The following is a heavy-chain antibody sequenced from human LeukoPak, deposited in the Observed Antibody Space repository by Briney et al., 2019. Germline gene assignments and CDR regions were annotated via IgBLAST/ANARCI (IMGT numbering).Heavy chain of an antibody. V-gene: IGHV4-59*08. CDR3: ARLYGSGSSLYFDY. Sequence: SETLSLTCTVSGGSISSSYWSWIRQPPGKGLEWIGYIYYSGSTNYNPSLKSRVTISVDTSKNQFSLKLSSVTAADTAVYYCARLYGSGSSLYFDYWGQGTLVTVSS. J-gene: IGHJ4*02. D-gene: IGHD3-10*01. CDR2: IYYSGST. CDR1: GGSISSSY.